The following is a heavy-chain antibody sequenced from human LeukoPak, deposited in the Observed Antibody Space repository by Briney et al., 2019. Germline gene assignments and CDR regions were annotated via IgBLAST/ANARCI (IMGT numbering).Heavy chain of an antibody. V-gene: IGHV1-69*05. D-gene: IGHD3-10*01. Sequence: SVKVSCKASGGTFSSYAISWVRQAPGQGLEWMGGIIPIFGTANYAQKFQGRVTITTDESTSTAYMELSSLRSEDTAVYYCARSITMVRELNPWGQGTLVTVSS. CDR1: GGTFSSYA. J-gene: IGHJ5*02. CDR3: ARSITMVRELNP. CDR2: IIPIFGTA.